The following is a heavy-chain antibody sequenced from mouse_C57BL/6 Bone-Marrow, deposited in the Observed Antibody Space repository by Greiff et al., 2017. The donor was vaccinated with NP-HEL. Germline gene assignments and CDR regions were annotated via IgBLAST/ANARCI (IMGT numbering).Heavy chain of an antibody. Sequence: EVKLEESGEGLVKPGGSLKLSCAASGFTFSSYAMSWVRQTPEKRLEWVAYISSGGDYIYYADTVKGRFTISRDNARNTLYLQMSSLKSEDTAMYYCTRDSYGSSSPWFAYWGQGTLVTVSA. CDR2: ISSGGDYI. CDR3: TRDSYGSSSPWFAY. D-gene: IGHD1-1*01. V-gene: IGHV5-9-1*02. J-gene: IGHJ3*01. CDR1: GFTFSSYA.